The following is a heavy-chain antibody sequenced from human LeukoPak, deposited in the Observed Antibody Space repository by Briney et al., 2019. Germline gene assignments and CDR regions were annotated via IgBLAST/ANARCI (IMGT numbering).Heavy chain of an antibody. Sequence: GSLRLSCAASGFTVSSNYMSWVRQAPGKGLQWIGSIYHSGNTYYNPSLKSRVTISVDTSKNQFSLKLSSVTAADTAVYYCAREWQYYPFEYWGQGTLVTVSS. CDR3: AREWQYYPFEY. J-gene: IGHJ4*02. CDR2: IYHSGNT. D-gene: IGHD3-10*01. V-gene: IGHV4-38-2*02. CDR1: GFTVSSNY.